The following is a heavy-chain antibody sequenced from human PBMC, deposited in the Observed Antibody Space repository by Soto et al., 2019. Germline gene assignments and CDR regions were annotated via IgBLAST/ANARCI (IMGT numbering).Heavy chain of an antibody. CDR1: GGSFSPYY. J-gene: IGHJ6*02. Sequence: PSETLSLTCTLSGGSFSPYYWGWIRQPPGKGLEWIANIYYRGNTNYNPSLESRVTISIDTSKNQFSLKLSSVTAADTAVYYCARHSKKTGDFDYYYGMGVWGQGTMVTVSS. CDR3: ARHSKKTGDFDYYYGMGV. CDR2: IYYRGNT. V-gene: IGHV4-59*08. D-gene: IGHD7-27*01.